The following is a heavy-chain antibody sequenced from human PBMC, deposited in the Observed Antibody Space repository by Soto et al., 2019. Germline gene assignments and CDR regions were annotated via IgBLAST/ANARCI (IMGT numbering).Heavy chain of an antibody. CDR2: ILVGGST. CDR1: GFICSSYD. CDR3: AKATATGGGAFEI. D-gene: IGHD2-8*02. V-gene: IGHV3-23*01. J-gene: IGHJ3*02. Sequence: GGSLRLSCAVSGFICSSYDMSWVRQAPGKGLEWVSTILVGGSTHYEDSVKGRFTISRDTSKNTVYLQMNSLTAGDTAVYYCAKATATGGGAFEICGQGTMVTVSS.